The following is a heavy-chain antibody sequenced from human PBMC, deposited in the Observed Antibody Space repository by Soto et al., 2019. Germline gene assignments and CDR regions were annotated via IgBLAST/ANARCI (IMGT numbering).Heavy chain of an antibody. CDR3: ARDMTTGNGMDV. D-gene: IGHD4-4*01. J-gene: IGHJ6*02. V-gene: IGHV4-59*12. Sequence: SETLSLTCTVSGASISSSYWSWIRQSPGKGLEWIGYVFYSGRTNYNPSLKSRVTISVDTSKNQFSLKLSSVAAADTAVYYCARDMTTGNGMDVWGHGTTVTVS. CDR2: VFYSGRT. CDR1: GASISSSY.